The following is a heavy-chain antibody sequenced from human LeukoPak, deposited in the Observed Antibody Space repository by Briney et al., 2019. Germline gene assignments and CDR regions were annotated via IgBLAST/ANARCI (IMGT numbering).Heavy chain of an antibody. CDR1: GFTFSSYE. J-gene: IGHJ3*02. CDR3: ARDGMGGIKAFDI. D-gene: IGHD3-10*01. V-gene: IGHV3-48*03. CDR2: ISSSANTI. Sequence: QAGGSLRLSCAASGFTFSSYEMNWVRQAPGKGLEWVSYISSSANTIYYADSVKGRFTISRDNAKNSLYLQMTSLRAEDTAVYYCARDGMGGIKAFDIWSQGTMVTVSS.